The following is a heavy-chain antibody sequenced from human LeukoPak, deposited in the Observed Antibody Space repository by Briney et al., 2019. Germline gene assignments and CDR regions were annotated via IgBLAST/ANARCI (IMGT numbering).Heavy chain of an antibody. Sequence: GGSLRLSCAASGFTFSSYWMNWARQAPGKGLEWVASINQNGNVKYYVDSVKGRFTISRDNAKNSLYLQMSNVRVEETAVYFCARGGGLDVWGQGATVTVSS. CDR2: INQNGNVK. CDR3: ARGGGLDV. CDR1: GFTFSSYW. D-gene: IGHD3-16*01. V-gene: IGHV3-7*03. J-gene: IGHJ6*02.